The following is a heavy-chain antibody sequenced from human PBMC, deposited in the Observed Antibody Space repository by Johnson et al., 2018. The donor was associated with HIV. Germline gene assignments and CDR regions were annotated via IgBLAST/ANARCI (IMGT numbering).Heavy chain of an antibody. CDR2: IRYDGSNK. CDR3: ARSYSTSWNASDI. CDR1: GFTFSSFG. D-gene: IGHD4-11*01. J-gene: IGHJ3*02. V-gene: IGHV3-30*02. Sequence: QVQLVESGGGVVQPGGSLRLSCAASGFTFSSFGMHWVRQAPGKGLEWVAFIRYDGSNKYYTDPVKGRFTISRDNSKNTLYLQMSSLRAEDTAVYYCARSYSTSWNASDIWGQGTMVTVSS.